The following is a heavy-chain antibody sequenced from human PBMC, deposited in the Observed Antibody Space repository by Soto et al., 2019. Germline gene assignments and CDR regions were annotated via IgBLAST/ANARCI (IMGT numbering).Heavy chain of an antibody. Sequence: EVQLLESGGGLVQPGGSLGVSCAASGFTFSSYAMSWVRQAPGKGMEWVAAISGSGGSTYYADSVKGRFTISRENSKNTLYLQMNSLRAEDAAVYYCAKDLVGSNADYYDYWGQGTLVTVSS. V-gene: IGHV3-23*01. CDR2: ISGSGGST. CDR1: GFTFSSYA. CDR3: AKDLVGSNADYYDY. D-gene: IGHD2-15*01. J-gene: IGHJ4*02.